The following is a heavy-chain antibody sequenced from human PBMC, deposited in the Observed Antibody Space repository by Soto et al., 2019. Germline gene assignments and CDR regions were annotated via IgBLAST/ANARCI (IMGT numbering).Heavy chain of an antibody. CDR2: IWYDGSNK. CDR3: ARDNGCEDGYNYPSDY. D-gene: IGHD5-12*01. V-gene: IGHV3-33*01. CDR1: GFTFSSYG. Sequence: PGGSLRLSCAASGFTFSSYGMHWVRQAPGKGLEWVAVIWYDGSNKYYADSVKGRFTISRDNSKNTLYLQMNSLRAEDTAVYYCARDNGCEDGYNYPSDYWGQGTLVTVSS. J-gene: IGHJ4*02.